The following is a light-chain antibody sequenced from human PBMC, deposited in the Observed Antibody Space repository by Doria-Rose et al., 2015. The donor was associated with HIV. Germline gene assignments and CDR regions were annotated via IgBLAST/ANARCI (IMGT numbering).Light chain of an antibody. CDR3: QSYDSRLSVYV. CDR1: SSNIGAGFD. Sequence: QPVLTQPPSVSGAPGQRVAISRTGSSSNIGAGFDVNWYQQFPGTAPKLLIHGNTNRPSGVPDRFSGSKSGTSASLAICGLRAEDEADYYCQSYDSRLSVYVFGTGTKVTVL. J-gene: IGLJ1*01. CDR2: GNT. V-gene: IGLV1-40*01.